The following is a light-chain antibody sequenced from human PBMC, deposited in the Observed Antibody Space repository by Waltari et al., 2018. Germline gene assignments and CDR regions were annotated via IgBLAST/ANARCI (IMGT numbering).Light chain of an antibody. V-gene: IGKV3-15*01. CDR3: QQYNSWPLT. J-gene: IGKJ4*01. CDR2: DAS. CDR1: QSIRTN. Sequence: EIVITQSPATLSVSPGERASLSCRASQSIRTNLAWYQQRRGQAPRLLIYDASIRATGIPARFSGSGSGTEFTLTISSLQSEDFAVYYCQQYNSWPLTFGGGTKVEIK.